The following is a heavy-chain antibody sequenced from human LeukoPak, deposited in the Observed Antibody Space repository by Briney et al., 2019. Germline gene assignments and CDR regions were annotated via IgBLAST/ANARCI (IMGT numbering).Heavy chain of an antibody. CDR2: IIPIFGTA. J-gene: IGHJ4*02. Sequence: SVKVSCKTSGGTFSSYGISWVRQAPGQGLEWMGGIIPIFGTANYAQKFQGRVTITADESTSTAYMELSSLRSEDTAVYYCARMAMAGTISDNFDYWGQGTLVTVSS. CDR1: GGTFSSYG. CDR3: ARMAMAGTISDNFDY. D-gene: IGHD6-19*01. V-gene: IGHV1-69*13.